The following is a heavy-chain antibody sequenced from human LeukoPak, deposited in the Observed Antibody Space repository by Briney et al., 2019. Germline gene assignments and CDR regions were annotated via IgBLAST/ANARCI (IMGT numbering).Heavy chain of an antibody. Sequence: SETLSLTCTVSGGSISSYYWSWIRQPAGKGLEWIGRISTSGSTNYNPSLKSRVIISVDKSKNQFSLNLSSVTAADTAVYYCAHNNYYDSTWGQGTPVTVSS. CDR3: AHNNYYDST. CDR2: ISTSGST. CDR1: GGSISSYY. J-gene: IGHJ4*02. D-gene: IGHD3-22*01. V-gene: IGHV4-4*07.